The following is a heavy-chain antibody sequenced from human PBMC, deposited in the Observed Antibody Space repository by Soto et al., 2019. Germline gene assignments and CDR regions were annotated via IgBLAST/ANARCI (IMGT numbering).Heavy chain of an antibody. V-gene: IGHV1-69*01. CDR2: IIPIFGTA. Sequence: QVQLVQSGAEVRKPGSSAKVSCKASGGTFSRHAISWVRQAPGQGLEWMGGIIPIFGTANHAQKFQGRVTIIADESTSTVYMEFGSLRFGDTAMYYCARGWGYDSNDYYYAYWGQGTLVIVSS. CDR1: GGTFSRHA. J-gene: IGHJ4*02. D-gene: IGHD3-22*01. CDR3: ARGWGYDSNDYYYAY.